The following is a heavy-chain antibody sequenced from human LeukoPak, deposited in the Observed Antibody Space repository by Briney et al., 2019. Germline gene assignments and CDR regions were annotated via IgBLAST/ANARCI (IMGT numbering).Heavy chain of an antibody. V-gene: IGHV1-2*02. CDR3: ARDEYCSSTSCLRFDP. CDR2: INPNSGGT. CDR1: GYTFTGYY. D-gene: IGHD2-2*01. Sequence: ASVKVSCNASGYTFTGYYMHWVRQAPGQGLEWMGWINPNSGGTNYAQKFQGRVTMTRDTSISTAYMELSRLRSDDTAVYYCARDEYCSSTSCLRFDPWGQGTLVTVSS. J-gene: IGHJ5*02.